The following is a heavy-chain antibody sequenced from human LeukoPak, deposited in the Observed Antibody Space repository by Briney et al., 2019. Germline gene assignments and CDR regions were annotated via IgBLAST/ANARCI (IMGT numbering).Heavy chain of an antibody. Sequence: GGSLRLSCAASGFTFSSYSMNWVRQAPGKGLEWVSSISSSSSYIYYADSVKGRFTISRDNAKNSLYLQMNSLRAEDTAVYYCVRDGGYCSSTSCYAGIYDYWGQGTLVTVSS. J-gene: IGHJ4*02. CDR1: GFTFSSYS. V-gene: IGHV3-21*04. D-gene: IGHD2-2*01. CDR2: ISSSSSYI. CDR3: VRDGGYCSSTSCYAGIYDY.